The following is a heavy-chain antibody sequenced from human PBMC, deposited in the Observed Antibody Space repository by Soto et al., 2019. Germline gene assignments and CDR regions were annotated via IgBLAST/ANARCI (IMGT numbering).Heavy chain of an antibody. Sequence: EVQLVESGGGLVQPGGSLRLSCAASGVTVSNNYMSWVRQAPGKGLEWVSVIYSGGRTYYADSVKGRFIISRDSSKNTLYLQMNSLRAEDTAVYYCARATYADYRCQGTMVTVSS. V-gene: IGHV3-66*01. J-gene: IGHJ4*02. CDR2: IYSGGRT. D-gene: IGHD4-4*01. CDR3: ARATYADY. CDR1: GVTVSNNY.